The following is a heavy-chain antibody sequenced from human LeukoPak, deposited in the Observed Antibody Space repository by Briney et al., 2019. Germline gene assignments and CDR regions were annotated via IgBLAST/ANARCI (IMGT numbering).Heavy chain of an antibody. CDR1: GYTFTSYG. CDR2: ISAYNGNT. V-gene: IGHV1-18*01. J-gene: IGHJ4*02. D-gene: IGHD2-2*03. Sequence: GASVKVSCKASGYTFTSYGISWVRQAPGQGPEWMGWISAYNGNTNYAQKVQGRVTMTTDTSTSAAYMELRSLRSDDTAVYYCATGYCSSTNCRIDYWGQGTLVSVSS. CDR3: ATGYCSSTNCRIDY.